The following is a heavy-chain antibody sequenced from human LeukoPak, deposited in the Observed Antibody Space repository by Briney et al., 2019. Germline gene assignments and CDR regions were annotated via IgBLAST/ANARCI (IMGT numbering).Heavy chain of an antibody. Sequence: ASVKVSCKXSGYTFTGYYMHWVRQAPGQGLEWMGRINPNSGGTNYAQKFQGRVTMTRDTSISTAYMELSRLRSDDTAVYYCAVGGYYYDSSGYYSPNFQHWGQGTLVTVSS. J-gene: IGHJ1*01. V-gene: IGHV1-2*06. CDR2: INPNSGGT. CDR1: GYTFTGYY. D-gene: IGHD3-22*01. CDR3: AVGGYYYDSSGYYSPNFQH.